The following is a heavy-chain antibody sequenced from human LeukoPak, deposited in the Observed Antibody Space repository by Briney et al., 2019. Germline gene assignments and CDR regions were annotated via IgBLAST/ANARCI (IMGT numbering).Heavy chain of an antibody. Sequence: GGSLRLSCAASGFNFINTWMHWVRQAPGKGLEWVSSISSGSSNIYYADSVKGRFTISRDNAQNSLYLQMNSLRAEDTAVYYCAKGDVSVTREFDYWGQGTLVTVSS. CDR2: ISSGSSNI. CDR1: GFNFINTW. V-gene: IGHV3-21*01. J-gene: IGHJ4*02. CDR3: AKGDVSVTREFDY. D-gene: IGHD7-27*01.